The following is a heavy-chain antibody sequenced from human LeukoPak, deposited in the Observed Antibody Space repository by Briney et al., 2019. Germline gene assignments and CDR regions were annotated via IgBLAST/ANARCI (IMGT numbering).Heavy chain of an antibody. V-gene: IGHV1-69-2*01. CDR3: AKMFRGETEGDY. CDR1: GYIFTDYY. Sequence: ASVKVSCKVSGYIFTDYYLHWVQQAPGKGLEWMGRVDPADGETVYAERFQGRVTITADKSTDTAYMELRSLRSEDTAVYYWAKMFRGETEGDYWGQGTLVTVAS. J-gene: IGHJ4*02. D-gene: IGHD3-16*01. CDR2: VDPADGET.